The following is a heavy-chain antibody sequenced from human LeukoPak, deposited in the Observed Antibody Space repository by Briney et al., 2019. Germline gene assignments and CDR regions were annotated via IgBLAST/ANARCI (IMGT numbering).Heavy chain of an antibody. CDR1: GFTFSSYS. V-gene: IGHV3-48*01. D-gene: IGHD5-12*01. CDR3: ARSGFSATFGY. CDR2: ISSSSSTI. J-gene: IGHJ4*02. Sequence: GGSLRLSCAASGFTFSSYSMNWVRQAPGKGLEWVSYISSSSSTIYYADSVKGRFTISRDNAKNSLYLQMNSLRTEDTAVYYCARSGFSATFGYWGQGTLVTVSS.